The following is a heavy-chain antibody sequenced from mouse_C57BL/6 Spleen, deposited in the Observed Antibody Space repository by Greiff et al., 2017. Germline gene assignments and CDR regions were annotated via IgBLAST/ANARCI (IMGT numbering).Heavy chain of an antibody. V-gene: IGHV7-3*01. CDR2: IRNKANGYTT. Sequence: EVKLMESGGGLVQPGGSLSLSCAASGFTFTDYYMSWVRQPPGKALEWLGFIRNKANGYTTEYSASVQGRFTISRDNSQSILYLQMNALRAEDSAPYYCARSDGYYVLDDWGQGTTLTVSS. J-gene: IGHJ2*01. D-gene: IGHD2-3*01. CDR3: ARSDGYYVLDD. CDR1: GFTFTDYY.